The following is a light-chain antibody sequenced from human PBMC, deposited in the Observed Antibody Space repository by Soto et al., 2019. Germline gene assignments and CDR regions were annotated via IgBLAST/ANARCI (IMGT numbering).Light chain of an antibody. Sequence: ETVLTQSPGTLSLSPGERATLSCGASQSVSSSHLTWYQQKPGQAPRLLIYGASSRATGIPDRFSGSGSGTDFTLTISRLEPEDFALYYCQQFASSPWTFGQGTKVEIK. V-gene: IGKV3-20*01. J-gene: IGKJ1*01. CDR2: GAS. CDR1: QSVSSSH. CDR3: QQFASSPWT.